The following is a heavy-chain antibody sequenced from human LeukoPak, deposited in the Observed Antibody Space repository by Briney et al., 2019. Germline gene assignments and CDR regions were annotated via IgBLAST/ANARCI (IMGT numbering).Heavy chain of an antibody. Sequence: PGGSLRLSCAGSGFTVSSYGMHWVRQAPGKGLEWVAVIWYDEQKKYYADSVRGRFTISRDNSKNTLYLQMDSLKGEDTAVYYCAGAFGSYIDSWGQGTLVTVSS. D-gene: IGHD1-26*01. J-gene: IGHJ4*02. CDR2: IWYDEQKK. CDR3: AGAFGSYIDS. V-gene: IGHV3-33*01. CDR1: GFTVSSYG.